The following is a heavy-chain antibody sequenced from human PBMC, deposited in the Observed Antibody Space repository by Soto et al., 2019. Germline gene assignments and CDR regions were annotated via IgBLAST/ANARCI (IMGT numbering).Heavy chain of an antibody. V-gene: IGHV3-33*01. CDR2: IWYDGSNK. Sequence: VQVVESGGGVVQPGRSLRLSCAESGFTFSSYGMHWVRQAPGKGLEWVAVIWYDGSNKYYADSVKGRFTISRDNSKNTLYLQMNSLRAEDTAVYYCARDLISGLRGFDPWGQGTLVTVSS. CDR3: ARDLISGLRGFDP. D-gene: IGHD1-26*01. CDR1: GFTFSSYG. J-gene: IGHJ5*02.